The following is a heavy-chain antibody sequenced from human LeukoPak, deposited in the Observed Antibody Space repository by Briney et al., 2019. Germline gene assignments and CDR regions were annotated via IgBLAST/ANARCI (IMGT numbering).Heavy chain of an antibody. D-gene: IGHD6-13*01. CDR3: ARVNRAAATAYYYYGMGV. J-gene: IGHJ6*02. CDR2: MNPNSGNT. Sequence: GASVKVSCKASGYTFTSYDINWVRQATGQGLEWMGWMNPNSGNTGYAQKFQGRVTMTRNTSISTAYMELSSLRSEDTAVYYCARVNRAAATAYYYYGMGVWGQGTTDTVSS. CDR1: GYTFTSYD. V-gene: IGHV1-8*01.